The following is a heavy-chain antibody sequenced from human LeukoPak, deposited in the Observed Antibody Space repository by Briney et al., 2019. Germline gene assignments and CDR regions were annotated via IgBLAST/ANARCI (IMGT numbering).Heavy chain of an antibody. CDR3: ARLIARFGVGYYYYYMDV. V-gene: IGHV4-59*01. CDR1: GGSISSYY. D-gene: IGHD3-10*01. J-gene: IGHJ6*03. CDR2: IYYSGST. Sequence: PAETLSLTCTVSGGSISSYYWSWIRQPPGKGLEGIGYIYYSGSTNYNPSLKSRVTISVDTSKNQFSLKLSSVTAADTAVYYCARLIARFGVGYYYYYMDVWGKGTTVTISS.